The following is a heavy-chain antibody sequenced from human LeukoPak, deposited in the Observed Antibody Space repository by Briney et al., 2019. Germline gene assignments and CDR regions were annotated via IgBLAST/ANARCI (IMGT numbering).Heavy chain of an antibody. Sequence: GGSLRLSCAASGFTFSSYSMNWVRQAPGKGLEWVSSISSSSSYIYYADSVKGRFTISRDNAKNSLYLQMNSLRVEDTAVYYCAKDQSPYYYYGMDVWGQGTTVTVSS. V-gene: IGHV3-21*01. CDR2: ISSSSSYI. J-gene: IGHJ6*02. CDR3: AKDQSPYYYYGMDV. CDR1: GFTFSSYS.